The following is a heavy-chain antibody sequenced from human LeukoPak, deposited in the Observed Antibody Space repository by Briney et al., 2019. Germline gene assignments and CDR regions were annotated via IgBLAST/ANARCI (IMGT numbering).Heavy chain of an antibody. CDR1: GFTFSSYA. CDR2: ISYDGSNK. D-gene: IGHD6-6*01. J-gene: IGHJ4*02. V-gene: IGHV3-30-3*01. Sequence: PGGSLRLSCAASGFTFSSYAMHWVRQAPGKGLEWVAVISYDGSNKYYADSVKGRFTISRDNSKNTLYLQMNSLRAEDTAVYYCVREDYSSSWGLDYWGQGTLVTVSS. CDR3: VREDYSSSWGLDY.